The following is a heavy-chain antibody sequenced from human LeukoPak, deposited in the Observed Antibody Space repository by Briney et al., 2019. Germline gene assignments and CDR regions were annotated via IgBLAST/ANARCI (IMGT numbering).Heavy chain of an antibody. J-gene: IGHJ3*02. CDR3: ARDRYCSGGRCYILGFPSGHDAFDI. CDR2: INPDSGGT. D-gene: IGHD2-15*01. CDR1: GYTFIGYF. Sequence: ASVKVSCKASGYTFIGYFMHWVRQAPGQGLEWMGWINPDSGGTNYAQKFQGRVTMTRDTSISTAYMELSRLRSDDTAVYYCARDRYCSGGRCYILGFPSGHDAFDIWGQGTMVTVSS. V-gene: IGHV1-2*02.